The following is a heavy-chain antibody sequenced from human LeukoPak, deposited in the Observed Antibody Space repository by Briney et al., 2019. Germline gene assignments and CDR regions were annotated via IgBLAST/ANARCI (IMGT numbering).Heavy chain of an antibody. Sequence: GGSLRLSCAASGFTFSSYAMHWVRQAPGKGLEWVAVISYDGSNKYYADSVKGRFTISRDNSKNTLYLQMNSLRAEDTAVYYCAKGFYDNSASGVFDIWGQGTMVTVSS. CDR3: AKGFYDNSASGVFDI. V-gene: IGHV3-30-3*01. J-gene: IGHJ3*02. CDR2: ISYDGSNK. CDR1: GFTFSSYA. D-gene: IGHD3-22*01.